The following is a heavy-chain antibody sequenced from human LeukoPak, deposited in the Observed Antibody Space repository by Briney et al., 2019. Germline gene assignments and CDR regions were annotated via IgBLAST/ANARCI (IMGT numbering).Heavy chain of an antibody. J-gene: IGHJ5*02. CDR1: GGSISSSSYY. CDR3: ARCRLVAAAGTSANWFDP. D-gene: IGHD6-13*01. Sequence: SETLSLTCTVSGGSISSSSYYWGWIRQPPGKGLEWIGSIYYSGSTYYNPSLKSRVTISVDTSKNQFSLKLSSVTAADTAVYYCARCRLVAAAGTSANWFDPWGQGTLVTVSS. V-gene: IGHV4-39*07. CDR2: IYYSGST.